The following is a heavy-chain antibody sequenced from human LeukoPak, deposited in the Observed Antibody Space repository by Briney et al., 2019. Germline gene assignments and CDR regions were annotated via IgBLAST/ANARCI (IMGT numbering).Heavy chain of an antibody. CDR2: IYYSGST. CDR1: GGSISSYY. CDR3: ARDTVTYYYDSSGSFDY. J-gene: IGHJ4*02. V-gene: IGHV4-59*12. D-gene: IGHD3-22*01. Sequence: PSETLSLTCTVSGGSISSYYWSWIRQPPGKGLEWIGYIYYSGSTNYNPSLKSRVTISVDTSKNQFSLKLSSVTAADTAVYYCARDTVTYYYDSSGSFDYWGQGTLVTVSS.